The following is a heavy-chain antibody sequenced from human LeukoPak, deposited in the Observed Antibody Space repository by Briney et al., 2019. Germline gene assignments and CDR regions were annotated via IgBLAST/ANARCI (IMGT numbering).Heavy chain of an antibody. CDR2: ISNDGGNK. J-gene: IGHJ5*02. Sequence: GGSLRLSCAASGFTFSSYAMPWVRQAPGKGLEWVAVISNDGGNKYFADSVKGRFTISRDNSKNTLYLHLNSLRVEDTAVYYCVSGYSPWLPPTWGQGTLVTVSS. CDR1: GFTFSSYA. V-gene: IGHV3-30-3*01. CDR3: VSGYSPWLPPT. D-gene: IGHD5-18*01.